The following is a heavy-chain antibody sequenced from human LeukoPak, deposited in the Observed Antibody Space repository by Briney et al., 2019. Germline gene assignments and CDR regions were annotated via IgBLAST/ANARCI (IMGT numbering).Heavy chain of an antibody. CDR1: GGSISSSSYY. V-gene: IGHV4-39*01. CDR2: IYYSGST. J-gene: IGHJ3*02. Sequence: SETLSLTCTVSGGSISSSSYYWGWIRQPPGKGLEWIGSIYYSGSTYYNPSLKSRVTISVDTSKNQFSLKLSSVTAADTAVYYCARHRWRDYYGSGSYKSASDIWGQGTMVTVSS. D-gene: IGHD3-10*01. CDR3: ARHRWRDYYGSGSYKSASDI.